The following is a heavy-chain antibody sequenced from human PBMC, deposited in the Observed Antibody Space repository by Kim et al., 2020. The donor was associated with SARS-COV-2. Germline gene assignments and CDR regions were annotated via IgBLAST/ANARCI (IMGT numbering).Heavy chain of an antibody. V-gene: IGHV3-30-3*01. CDR2: ISYDGSNK. Sequence: GGSLRLSCAASGFTFSSYAMHWVRQAPGKGLEWVAVISYDGSNKYYADSVKGRFTISRDNSKNTLYLQMNSLRAEDTAVYYCARGEWFGSDYYYGMDVWGQGTTVTVSS. CDR1: GFTFSSYA. CDR3: ARGEWFGSDYYYGMDV. D-gene: IGHD3-10*01. J-gene: IGHJ6*02.